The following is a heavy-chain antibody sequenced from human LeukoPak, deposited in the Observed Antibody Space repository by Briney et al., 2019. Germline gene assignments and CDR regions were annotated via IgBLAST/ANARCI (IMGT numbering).Heavy chain of an antibody. CDR1: GFTFSSYA. CDR2: ISGSGGST. CDR3: AKDLFAGGYSIPYHFDY. D-gene: IGHD6-25*01. Sequence: GGSLRLSCAASGFTFSSYAMSWVRQAPGKGLEWVSAISGSGGSTYYADSVKGRFTISRDNSKNTLYLQMNSLRAEDTAVYYCAKDLFAGGYSIPYHFDYWGQGTLVTVSS. V-gene: IGHV3-23*01. J-gene: IGHJ4*02.